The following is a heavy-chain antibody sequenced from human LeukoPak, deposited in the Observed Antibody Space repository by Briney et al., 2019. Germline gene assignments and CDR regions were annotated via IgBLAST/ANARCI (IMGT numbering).Heavy chain of an antibody. CDR1: GGSISSGSYY. CDR2: IYTSGST. CDR3: ARDRNYYYGMDV. V-gene: IGHV4-61*02. Sequence: TLSLTCTVSGGSISSGSYYWSWIRQPAGKGLEWIGRIYTSGSTNYNPSLKSRVTISVDTSKNQFSLELSSVTAADTAVYYCARDRNYYYGMDVWGQGTTVAVSS. J-gene: IGHJ6*02.